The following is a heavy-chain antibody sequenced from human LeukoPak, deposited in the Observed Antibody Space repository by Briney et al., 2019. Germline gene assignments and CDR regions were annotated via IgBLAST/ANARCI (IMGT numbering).Heavy chain of an antibody. CDR3: ARTRDGDKFDY. D-gene: IGHD5-24*01. J-gene: IGHJ4*02. V-gene: IGHV4-59*01. Sequence: SETLSLTCTVSGDSLTDYYWSWLRQPPGKGLERIGCMYYGGNTNYNPSLKSRVAMSIDTSTTQFSMNLSSVTATDTAVYYSARTRDGDKFDYWGQGTLVTVSS. CDR1: GDSLTDYY. CDR2: MYYGGNT.